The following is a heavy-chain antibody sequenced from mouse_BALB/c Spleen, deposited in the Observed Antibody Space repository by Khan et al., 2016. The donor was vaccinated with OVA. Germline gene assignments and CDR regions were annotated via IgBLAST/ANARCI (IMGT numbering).Heavy chain of an antibody. J-gene: IGHJ4*01. CDR2: INSNGGSA. CDR3: ARDPYYYGSKYAMDY. CDR1: GFTFSSYG. V-gene: IGHV5-6-3*01. Sequence: EVELVESGGGLMQPGGSLKLSCAASGFTFSSYGMSWVRQTPDKRLELVASINSNGGSAYYPDSVTGRFTISRDNAKNTLYLQMNSLKSEDTAMYYCARDPYYYGSKYAMDYWGQGTSVTVSS. D-gene: IGHD1-1*01.